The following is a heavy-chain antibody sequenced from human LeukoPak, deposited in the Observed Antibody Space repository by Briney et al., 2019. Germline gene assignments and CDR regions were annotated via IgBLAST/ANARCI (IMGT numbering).Heavy chain of an antibody. J-gene: IGHJ1*01. V-gene: IGHV7-4-1*02. D-gene: IGHD1-1*01. Sequence: ASVKVSCKASGGTFSSYAISWVRQAPGQGLEWMGWINTNTGNPTYAQGFTGRFVFSLDTSVRTAYLQISSLKAEDTAVYYCARNELGGPLFQHWGQGTLVTVSS. CDR3: ARNELGGPLFQH. CDR2: INTNTGNP. CDR1: GGTFSSYA.